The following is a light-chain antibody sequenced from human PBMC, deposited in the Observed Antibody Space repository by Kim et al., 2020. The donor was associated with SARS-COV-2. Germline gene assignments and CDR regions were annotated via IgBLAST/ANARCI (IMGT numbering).Light chain of an antibody. V-gene: IGKV3D-7*01. J-gene: IGKJ2*01. CDR3: QLAHNFRYP. CDR1: QSVSSSY. Sequence: PGVRVTLSCRPSQSVSSSYLAWYHQIPGQAPRLLICGAFAWATRIPARFPGSGSGRDFTLAISSLQRVGVAGSYSQLAHNFRYPLGQGSTLE. CDR2: GAF.